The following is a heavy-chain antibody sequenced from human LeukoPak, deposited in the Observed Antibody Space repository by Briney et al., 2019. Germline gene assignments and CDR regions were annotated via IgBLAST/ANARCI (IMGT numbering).Heavy chain of an antibody. Sequence: SETLSLTCTVSGGSISSGDYYWSWIRQPPGKGPEWIGYIYYSGSTYYNPSLKSRVTISVDTSKNQFSLKLSSVTAADTAVYYCAKVEATYGSGSYYPWVYWGQGTLVTVSS. J-gene: IGHJ4*02. D-gene: IGHD3-10*01. CDR3: AKVEATYGSGSYYPWVY. V-gene: IGHV4-30-4*08. CDR2: IYYSGST. CDR1: GGSISSGDYY.